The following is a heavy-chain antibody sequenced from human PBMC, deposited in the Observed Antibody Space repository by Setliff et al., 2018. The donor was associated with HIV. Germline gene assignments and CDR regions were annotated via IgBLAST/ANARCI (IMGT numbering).Heavy chain of an antibody. CDR2: INAGTGNT. D-gene: IGHD4-17*01. CDR1: GYTFTGYY. CDR3: ARTVNDYGDYYFDY. V-gene: IGHV1-3*01. Sequence: ASVKVSCKASGYTFTGYYMHWVRQAPGQRLEWMGWINAGTGNTKYSQNFQGRVTFSRDTSASTAYMELSSLRSEDTAVYYCARTVNDYGDYYFDYWGQEPWSPSPQ. J-gene: IGHJ4*01.